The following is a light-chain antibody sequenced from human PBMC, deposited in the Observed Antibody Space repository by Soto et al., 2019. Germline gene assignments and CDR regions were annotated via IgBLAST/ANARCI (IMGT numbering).Light chain of an antibody. Sequence: SALTQPRSVSGSPGQSVTISCTGTSSDVGGYNYVSWYQQHPGKAPKLVIYDVTKRPSGVPDHFSGSKSGNTASLTISGLQAEDEADYYCCSFTGSYTLYVFGTGTKVTVL. J-gene: IGLJ1*01. CDR2: DVT. V-gene: IGLV2-11*01. CDR1: SSDVGGYNY. CDR3: CSFTGSYTLYV.